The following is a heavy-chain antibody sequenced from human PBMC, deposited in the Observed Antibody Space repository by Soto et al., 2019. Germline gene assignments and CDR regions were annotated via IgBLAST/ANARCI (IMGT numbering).Heavy chain of an antibody. CDR3: AREYRSSNDF. CDR2: IKQDGSVK. CDR1: GFTFSGYW. Sequence: GGSLRLSCAASGFTFSGYWMSWVRQAPGKGLEWVANIKQDGSVKYYVDSVKGRFTISRDNAKNSLYLQMNSLGAEDTAVYYCAREYRSSNDFSGQATLVTVSS. V-gene: IGHV3-7*01. D-gene: IGHD6-6*01. J-gene: IGHJ4*02.